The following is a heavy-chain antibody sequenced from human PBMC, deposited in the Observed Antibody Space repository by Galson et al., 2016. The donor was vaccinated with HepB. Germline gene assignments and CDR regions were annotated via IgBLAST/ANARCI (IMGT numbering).Heavy chain of an antibody. CDR3: ARLGHGIDL. J-gene: IGHJ6*02. V-gene: IGHV5-51*01. CDR2: IYPGDSDT. CDR1: GYSFTSYW. D-gene: IGHD3-16*01. Sequence: QSGAEVKKPGESLTISCKGSGYSFTSYWIGWVRQMPGKGLEWLAIIYPGDSDTKYNPSFQGQVTISADKSITTAYLQWSSLKSSATAFYYCARLGHGIDLWGQGTTVTVSS.